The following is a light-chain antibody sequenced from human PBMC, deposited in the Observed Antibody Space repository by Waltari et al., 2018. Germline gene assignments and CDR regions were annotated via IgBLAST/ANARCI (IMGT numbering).Light chain of an antibody. J-gene: IGLJ3*02. CDR1: SSNIGRTY. CDR3: ATWDGSLTAWV. V-gene: IGLV1-47*01. CDR2: RNN. Sequence: QSVLTQPPSASGPPGQRVTISCSGSSSNIGRTYVYWYQQFPGTAPKLLVYRNNERPSGVPDRISGSKSGTSASLAISGLRSEDEADYYCATWDGSLTAWVFGGGTKLTVL.